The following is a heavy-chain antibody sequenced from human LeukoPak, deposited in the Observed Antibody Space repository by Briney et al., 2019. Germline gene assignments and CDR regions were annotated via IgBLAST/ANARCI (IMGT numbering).Heavy chain of an antibody. J-gene: IGHJ6*02. CDR2: INHSGST. Sequence: SETLSLTCALYGGSFSGYYWSWIRQSPGKGLEWIGEINHSGSTNYNPSLESRLTTPLATSKTQFSLKLNSVTAADTAVYYCARGQAHYDYVWASYRSFGMDVWGQGTTVTVSS. CDR1: GGSFSGYY. D-gene: IGHD3-16*02. V-gene: IGHV4-34*01. CDR3: ARGQAHYDYVWASYRSFGMDV.